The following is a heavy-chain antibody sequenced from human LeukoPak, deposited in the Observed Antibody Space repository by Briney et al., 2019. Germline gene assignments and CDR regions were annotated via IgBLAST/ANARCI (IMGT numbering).Heavy chain of an antibody. J-gene: IGHJ4*02. Sequence: PGGSLRLSCAASGFTFSGYGMNWVRQAPGKGLEWVSSISTSSSYIYYADSVKGRFTISRDNAKNSLYLQMNSLRAEDTAVYYCAREVRYSAHFDYWGQGTLVTVSS. CDR2: ISTSSSYI. CDR3: AREVRYSAHFDY. V-gene: IGHV3-21*01. D-gene: IGHD6-13*01. CDR1: GFTFSGYG.